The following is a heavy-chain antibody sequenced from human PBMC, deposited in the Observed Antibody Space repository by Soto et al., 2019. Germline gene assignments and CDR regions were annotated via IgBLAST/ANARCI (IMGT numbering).Heavy chain of an antibody. V-gene: IGHV4-31*03. Sequence: QVQLQESGPGLVKPSQTLSLTCTVSGGSISSGGYYWSWIRQHPGKGLEWIGYIYYSGSTYYNPSLKSRVTISVDTSKNQFSLKLSSVTAADTAVYYCARAVEDSGSYYRFADAFDIWGQGTMVTVSS. CDR3: ARAVEDSGSYYRFADAFDI. D-gene: IGHD1-26*01. J-gene: IGHJ3*02. CDR1: GGSISSGGYY. CDR2: IYYSGST.